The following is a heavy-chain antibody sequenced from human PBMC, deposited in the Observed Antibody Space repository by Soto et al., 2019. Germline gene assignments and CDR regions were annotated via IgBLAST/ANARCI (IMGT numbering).Heavy chain of an antibody. CDR2: ISGSGGST. CDR3: AKDRGLSSSTSPHFDY. J-gene: IGHJ4*02. D-gene: IGHD2-2*01. Sequence: GGSLRLSCAASGFTFSSYAMSWVRQAPGKGLEWVSAISGSGGSTYYADSVKGRFTISRDNSKNTLYLQMNSLRAEDTAVYYCAKDRGLSSSTSPHFDYWGQGTLVTVSS. CDR1: GFTFSSYA. V-gene: IGHV3-23*01.